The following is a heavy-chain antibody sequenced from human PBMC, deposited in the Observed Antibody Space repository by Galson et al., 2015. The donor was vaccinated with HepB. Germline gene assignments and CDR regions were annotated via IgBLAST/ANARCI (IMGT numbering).Heavy chain of an antibody. Sequence: LSLTCTVSSGSISSRSYYWGWIRQPPGKGLEWIGSISDSGNTYHSPSLKSRVTISVDTPNNQFSLKLSSVTAADTAVYYCARQGIKVRGLIALFDYWGQGTLVTVSS. CDR3: ARQGIKVRGLIALFDY. CDR2: ISDSGNT. V-gene: IGHV4-39*01. CDR1: SGSISSRSYY. D-gene: IGHD3-10*01. J-gene: IGHJ4*02.